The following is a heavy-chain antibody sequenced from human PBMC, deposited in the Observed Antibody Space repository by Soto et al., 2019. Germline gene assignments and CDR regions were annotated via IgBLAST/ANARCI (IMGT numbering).Heavy chain of an antibody. CDR3: AGPGEQHRY. D-gene: IGHD3-16*01. CDR2: IYSGGST. Sequence: EVQLVESGGGLVQPGGALRLSCAASGFTVSSNHMSWVRQAPGKGLEWVSLIYSGGSTYYADSVKGRFTFSRDNSQNTLYLQMNSLRAEDTAVYYCAGPGEQHRYWGQGTLVTVSS. V-gene: IGHV3-66*01. CDR1: GFTVSSNH. J-gene: IGHJ4*02.